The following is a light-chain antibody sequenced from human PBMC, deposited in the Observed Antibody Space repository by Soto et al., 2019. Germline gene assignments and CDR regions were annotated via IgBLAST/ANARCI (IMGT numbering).Light chain of an antibody. CDR1: QSVSSN. Sequence: EIVTTQSPATLSVSPVERATLSCMASQSVSSNLAWYQQKPGQAPRLLIYGASARATGIPARFSGSGSGTEFTLTISRLEPEDFAVYYCQQYDNSPITFGQGTRLEIK. J-gene: IGKJ5*01. CDR3: QQYDNSPIT. V-gene: IGKV3-15*01. CDR2: GAS.